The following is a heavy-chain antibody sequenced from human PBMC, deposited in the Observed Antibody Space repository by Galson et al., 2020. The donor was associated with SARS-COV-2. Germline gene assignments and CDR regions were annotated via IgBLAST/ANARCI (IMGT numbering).Heavy chain of an antibody. V-gene: IGHV4-59*01. D-gene: IGHD2-2*02. Sequence: SETLSLTCTVSGGSISSYYWSWIRQPPGKGLEWIGYIYYSGSTNYNPSLKSRVTISVDTSKNQFSLKLSSVTAADTAVYYCASDALGYCSSTSCYRGLDPWGQGTLVTVSS. J-gene: IGHJ5*02. CDR1: GGSISSYY. CDR2: IYYSGST. CDR3: ASDALGYCSSTSCYRGLDP.